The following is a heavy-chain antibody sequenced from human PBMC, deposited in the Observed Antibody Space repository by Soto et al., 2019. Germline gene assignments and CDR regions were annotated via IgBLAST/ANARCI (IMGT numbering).Heavy chain of an antibody. D-gene: IGHD2-2*01. J-gene: IGHJ3*02. CDR2: IIPIFGTA. V-gene: IGHV1-69*05. CDR3: AAFYCSSNGCYPGNVFDI. CDR1: GGTFSSYA. Sequence: SVKVSCKASGGTFSSYAMSWVRQAPGQGLEWMGWIIPIFGTANYAQKFQERVTITRDMSTSTAYMELSSLRSEDTAVYYCAAFYCSSNGCYPGNVFDIWGQGTVVTVS.